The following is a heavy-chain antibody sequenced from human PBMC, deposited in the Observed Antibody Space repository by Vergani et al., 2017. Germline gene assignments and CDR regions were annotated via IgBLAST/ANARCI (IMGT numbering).Heavy chain of an antibody. J-gene: IGHJ1*01. CDR3: AKESIAVARDLVCDFQH. V-gene: IGHV3-9*01. CDR2: ISWNSGSI. D-gene: IGHD6-19*01. CDR1: GFTFSSYA. Sequence: EVQLLESGGGLVQPGGSLRLSCAASGFTFSSYAMSWVRQAPGKGLEWVSVISWNSGSIGYADSVKGRFTISRDNAKNSLYLQMNSLRAEDTALYYCAKESIAVARDLVCDFQHWGQGTLVTVSS.